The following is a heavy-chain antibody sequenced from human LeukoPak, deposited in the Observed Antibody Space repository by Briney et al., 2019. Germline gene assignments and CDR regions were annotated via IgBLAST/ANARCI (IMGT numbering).Heavy chain of an antibody. CDR2: IYTSGST. CDR1: GGSISSYY. V-gene: IGHV4-4*09. D-gene: IGHD3-22*01. J-gene: IGHJ3*02. Sequence: SETLSLTCTVSGGSISSYYWSWIRQPPGKGLEWIGYIYTSGSTNYNPSLKSRVTISVDTSKNQFSLKLSSVTAADTAVYYCASYPRQSSGSQGRGAFDIWGQGTMVTVSS. CDR3: ASYPRQSSGSQGRGAFDI.